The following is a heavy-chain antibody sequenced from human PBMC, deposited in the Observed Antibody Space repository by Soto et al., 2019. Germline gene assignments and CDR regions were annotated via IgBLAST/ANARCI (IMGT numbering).Heavy chain of an antibody. J-gene: IGHJ6*02. Sequence: SVKVSCKASGYTLTSYAMHWVRQAPGQRLEWMGWINAGNGNTKYSQKFQGRVTITRDTSASTAYMELSRLRSEDTAVYYCARERAYDYDFWSGSLRGRYYYGMDVWGQGTTVTASS. D-gene: IGHD3-3*01. CDR1: GYTLTSYA. CDR2: INAGNGNT. V-gene: IGHV1-3*01. CDR3: ARERAYDYDFWSGSLRGRYYYGMDV.